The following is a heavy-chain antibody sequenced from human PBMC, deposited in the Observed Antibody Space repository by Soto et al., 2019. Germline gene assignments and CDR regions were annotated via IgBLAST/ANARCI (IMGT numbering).Heavy chain of an antibody. CDR3: ARGLYVDTAMVIEDWYFDL. CDR1: GFTFSSYA. D-gene: IGHD5-18*01. Sequence: QVQLVESGGGVVQPGRSLRLSCAASGFTFSSYAMHWVRQAPGKGLEWVAVISYDGSNKYYADSVKGRFTISRDNSKNTLYLQMNSLRAEDTAVYYCARGLYVDTAMVIEDWYFDLWGRGTLVTVSS. J-gene: IGHJ2*01. V-gene: IGHV3-30-3*01. CDR2: ISYDGSNK.